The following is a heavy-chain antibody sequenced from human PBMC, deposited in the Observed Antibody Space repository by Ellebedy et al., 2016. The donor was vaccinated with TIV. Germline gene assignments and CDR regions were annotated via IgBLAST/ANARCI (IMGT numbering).Heavy chain of an antibody. J-gene: IGHJ4*02. CDR3: ARHTMDWSDFDYFDY. CDR2: INHSGST. CDR1: GGSFSDYY. Sequence: SETLSLTCAVYGGSFSDYYWSWIRQPPGKGLEWIGEINHSGSTNYNPSLKSRVTISVDTSKNQFSLKLSSVTAADTAVFYCARHTMDWSDFDYFDYWGQGTLVTVSS. V-gene: IGHV4-34*01. D-gene: IGHD1-1*01.